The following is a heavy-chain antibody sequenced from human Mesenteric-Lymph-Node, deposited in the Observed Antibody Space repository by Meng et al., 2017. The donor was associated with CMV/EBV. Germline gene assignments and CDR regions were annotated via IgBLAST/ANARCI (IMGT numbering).Heavy chain of an antibody. J-gene: IGHJ4*02. CDR3: ARGSDIPVNNY. V-gene: IGHV4-34*01. CDR2: INHSEVP. D-gene: IGHD2-15*01. Sequence: QVQLQQWGAGLLKPSETLSLTCAVYGGSLSGYYWSWIRQPPGKGLEWIGEINHSEVPNYNPSLKSRVTISLDRSKNQFSLKLSSVTAEDTDVYYCARGSDIPVNNYWGQGTLVTVSS. CDR1: GGSLSGYY.